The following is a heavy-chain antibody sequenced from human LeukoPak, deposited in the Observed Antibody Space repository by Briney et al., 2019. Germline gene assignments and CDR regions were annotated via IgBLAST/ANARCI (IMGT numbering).Heavy chain of an antibody. CDR2: INPNSGGT. V-gene: IGHV1-2*02. CDR1: GYTFTGYY. J-gene: IGHJ5*02. Sequence: ALVKVSCKASGYTFTGYYMHWVRQAPGQGLEWMGWINPNSGGTNYAQKFQGRVTITADESTSTAYMELSSLRSEDTAVYYCARVLEDWNLNWFDPWGQGTLVTVSS. D-gene: IGHD1-7*01. CDR3: ARVLEDWNLNWFDP.